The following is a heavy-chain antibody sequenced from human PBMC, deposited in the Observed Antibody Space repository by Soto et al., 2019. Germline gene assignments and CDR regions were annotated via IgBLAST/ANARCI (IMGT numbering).Heavy chain of an antibody. V-gene: IGHV6-1*01. D-gene: IGHD6-13*01. CDR2: TYYRSKWYN. J-gene: IGHJ5*02. CDR1: GDSVSSNSAA. Sequence: SQTLSLTCAISGDSVSSNSAAWNWIRQSPSRGLEWLGRTYYRSKWYNDYAVSVKSRITINPDTSKNQFSLQLNSVTPEDTAVYYCXRVGIAAAGTEQGWFDPWGQGTLVTVSS. CDR3: XRVGIAAAGTEQGWFDP.